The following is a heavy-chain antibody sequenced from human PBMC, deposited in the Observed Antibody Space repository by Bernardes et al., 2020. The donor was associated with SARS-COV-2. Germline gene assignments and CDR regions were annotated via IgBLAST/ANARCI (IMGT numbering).Heavy chain of an antibody. CDR1: GFTFSSSW. Sequence: GGSLRLSCAASGFTFSSSWFHWVRQVPGKGLVWVSCINPDGSSTNYADSVKGRFTIYRDNAKNTLFLQMSSLRAEDTAMYYCARDLGYCTNGVCSPWGQGTLVTVSS. V-gene: IGHV3-74*01. J-gene: IGHJ5*02. CDR2: INPDGSST. D-gene: IGHD2-8*01. CDR3: ARDLGYCTNGVCSP.